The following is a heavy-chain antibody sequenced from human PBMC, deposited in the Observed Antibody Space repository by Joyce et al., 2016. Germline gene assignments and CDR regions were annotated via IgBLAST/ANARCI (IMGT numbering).Heavy chain of an antibody. J-gene: IGHJ4*02. CDR1: GDSISSSSYY. V-gene: IGHV4-39*01. Sequence: QLQMQESGPGLVKPSETLSLTCTVSGDSISSSSYYWGWIRQPPGKGLAWVGSIQYSGNTDYNPSLKSRVTISVDTSKNQFSLKLSSVTAADSAVYYCARLKSTAILTGCGQGTLVSVSS. CDR2: IQYSGNT. CDR3: ARLKSTAILTG. D-gene: IGHD5-18*01.